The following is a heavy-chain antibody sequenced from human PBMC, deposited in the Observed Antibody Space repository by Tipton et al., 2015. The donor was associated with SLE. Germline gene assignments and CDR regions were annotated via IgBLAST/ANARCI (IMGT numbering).Heavy chain of an antibody. V-gene: IGHV4-34*01. CDR1: RGSFSGYY. CDR2: TTHSGKT. D-gene: IGHD3-16*02. CDR3: AQAHLWGSYRYVSDI. Sequence: TLSLTCAVYRGSFSGYYWSWIRRPPGKGLEWIGETTHSGKTNYNPSLKSRVTISADTSKNQFSLKLTSVTAADTAVYYCAQAHLWGSYRYVSDIWGQGTMVTVSS. J-gene: IGHJ3*02.